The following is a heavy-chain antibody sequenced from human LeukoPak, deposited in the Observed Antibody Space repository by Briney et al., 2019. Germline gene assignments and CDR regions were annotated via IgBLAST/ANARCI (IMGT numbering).Heavy chain of an antibody. V-gene: IGHV1-8*01. CDR3: ARGGITYYDFWSGYFDDAFDI. D-gene: IGHD3-3*01. CDR2: MNPNSGNT. Sequence: ASVKVSCKASGYTFTSYDINWVRQATGQGLEWMGWMNPNSGNTGYALKFQGRVTMTRNTSISTAYMELSSLRSEDTAVYYCARGGITYYDFWSGYFDDAFDIWGQGTMVTVSS. J-gene: IGHJ3*02. CDR1: GYTFTSYD.